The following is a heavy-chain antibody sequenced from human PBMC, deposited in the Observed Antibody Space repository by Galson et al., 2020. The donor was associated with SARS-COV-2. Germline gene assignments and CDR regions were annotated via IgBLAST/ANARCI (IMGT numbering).Heavy chain of an antibody. CDR3: ARGATSSGWYLPDAFDI. D-gene: IGHD6-19*01. Sequence: GGSLRLSCEASGFTFSSYEMNWVRQAPGKRPEWVSYISGTDYAIYYADSVKGRFTISRDNAKNSLYLQMNSLRAEDTAVYYCARGATSSGWYLPDAFDIWGQGTMVTVSS. CDR1: GFTFSSYE. V-gene: IGHV3-48*03. CDR2: ISGTDYAI. J-gene: IGHJ3*02.